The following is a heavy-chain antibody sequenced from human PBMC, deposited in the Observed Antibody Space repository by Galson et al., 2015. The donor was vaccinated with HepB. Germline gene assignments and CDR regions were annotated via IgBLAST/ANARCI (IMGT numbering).Heavy chain of an antibody. CDR3: ARDGMATGWAFDI. CDR1: GGTFSSYA. Sequence: SVKVSCKASGGTFSSYAISWVRQAPGHGLEWMGIIRPSGGDTRYAQNFQGRVTMTRDTSTSTVYMELSSLRSEDTAVYYCARDGMATGWAFDIWGQGTMVTVSS. D-gene: IGHD5-24*01. J-gene: IGHJ3*02. CDR2: IRPSGGDT. V-gene: IGHV1-46*01.